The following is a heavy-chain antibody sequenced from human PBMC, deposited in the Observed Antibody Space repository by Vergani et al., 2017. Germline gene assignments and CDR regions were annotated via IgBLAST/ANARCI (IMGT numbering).Heavy chain of an antibody. Sequence: EVQLVESGGGLVQPGGSLRLSCAASGFTFSSYSMNWVRQAPGKGLEWVSYISSSSSTIYYADSVKGRFTISRDNSKNTLYLQMNSLRVGDTAVYYCVKEKIDLGSYFFDSWGHGILVTVSS. CDR1: GFTFSSYS. D-gene: IGHD2/OR15-2a*01. CDR3: VKEKIDLGSYFFDS. J-gene: IGHJ4*01. CDR2: ISSSSSTI. V-gene: IGHV3-48*01.